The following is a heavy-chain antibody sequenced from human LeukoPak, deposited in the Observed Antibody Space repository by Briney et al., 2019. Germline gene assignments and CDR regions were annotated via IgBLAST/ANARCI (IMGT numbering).Heavy chain of an antibody. CDR1: GFTSSSYW. CDR2: IKQDGSEK. V-gene: IGHV3-7*01. Sequence: GGSLRLSCAAAGFTSSSYWMSWVRQAPGKGLEWVANIKQDGSEKYYVDSVKGRFTISRDNAKTSLYLQMNSLRAEGTAVYYCARARGSSGWYEFDYWGQGTLVTVSS. D-gene: IGHD6-19*01. J-gene: IGHJ4*02. CDR3: ARARGSSGWYEFDY.